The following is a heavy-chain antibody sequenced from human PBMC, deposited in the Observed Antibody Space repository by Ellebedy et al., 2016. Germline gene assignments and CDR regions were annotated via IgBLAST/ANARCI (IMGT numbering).Heavy chain of an antibody. D-gene: IGHD4-17*01. CDR3: AKDLRDYGDYWFDL. J-gene: IGHJ2*01. CDR1: GFTFSDYY. Sequence: GGSLRLXXAASGFTFSDYYMSWIRQAPGKGLEWVSYISSSSSTIYYADSVKGRFTISRDNAKNSLYLQMNSLRAEDTAVYYCAKDLRDYGDYWFDLWGRGTLVTVSS. V-gene: IGHV3-11*01. CDR2: ISSSSSTI.